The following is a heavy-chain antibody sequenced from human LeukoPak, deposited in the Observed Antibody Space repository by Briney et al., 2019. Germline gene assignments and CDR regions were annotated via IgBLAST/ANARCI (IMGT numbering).Heavy chain of an antibody. CDR2: ISYDGSNK. CDR1: GFTFSSYA. CDR3: AKYSGSYYGYFQH. Sequence: PGGSLRLSCAASGFTFSSYAMHWVRQAPGKGLEWVAVISYDGSNKYYADSVKGRFTISRDNSKNTLYLQMNSLRAEDTAVYYCAKYSGSYYGYFQHWGQGTLVTVSS. D-gene: IGHD1-26*01. J-gene: IGHJ1*01. V-gene: IGHV3-30-3*01.